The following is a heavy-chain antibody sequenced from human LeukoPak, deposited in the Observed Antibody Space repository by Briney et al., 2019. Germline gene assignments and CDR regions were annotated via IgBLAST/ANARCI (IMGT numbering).Heavy chain of an antibody. CDR2: IYTSGST. D-gene: IGHD1-26*01. Sequence: PSETLSLTCTVSGGSISSYYWSWTRQPAGMGLEWIGRIYTSGSTNYNPSLKSRVTMSVDTSKNQFSLKLSSVTAADTAVYYCARASRVGATYYFDYWGQGTLVTVSS. CDR1: GGSISSYY. CDR3: ARASRVGATYYFDY. V-gene: IGHV4-4*07. J-gene: IGHJ4*02.